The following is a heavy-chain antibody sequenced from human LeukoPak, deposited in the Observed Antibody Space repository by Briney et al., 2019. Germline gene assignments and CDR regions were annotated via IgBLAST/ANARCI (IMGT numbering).Heavy chain of an antibody. J-gene: IGHJ4*02. CDR1: GVSISSSTYY. D-gene: IGHD4-17*01. Sequence: SETLSLTCTVSGVSISSSTYYWAWIRQPPGKGLEWTASISNSGNIYFNPSLKSRVTISVDTSENHVSLRLSSVTAADTAVYYCARPSMDYGDYEAYFAYWGQGTLVTVSS. CDR2: ISNSGNI. V-gene: IGHV4-39*02. CDR3: ARPSMDYGDYEAYFAY.